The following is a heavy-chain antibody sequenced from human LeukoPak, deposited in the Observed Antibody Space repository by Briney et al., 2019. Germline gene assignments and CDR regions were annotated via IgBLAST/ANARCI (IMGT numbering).Heavy chain of an antibody. CDR2: ISGSGGST. J-gene: IGHJ4*02. D-gene: IGHD2-2*01. Sequence: GGSLRLSCAASGFTFSSYAMSWVRQAPGKGLEWVSAISGSGGSTYYADSVKGRFTISRDNSKNTLCLQMNSLRAEDTAVYYCAKVVVVVPAATHAWYFDYWGQGTLVTVSS. CDR1: GFTFSSYA. CDR3: AKVVVVVPAATHAWYFDY. V-gene: IGHV3-23*01.